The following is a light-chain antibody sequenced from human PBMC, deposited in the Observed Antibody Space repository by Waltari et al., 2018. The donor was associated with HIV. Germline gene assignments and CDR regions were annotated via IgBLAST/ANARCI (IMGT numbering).Light chain of an antibody. Sequence: QSVLTQPPSASGTPGQRVTISCSGGSSNIGGTTVSWYQQLPGTAPKLLIFNSNRRPSGAPDRFSGSKSGTSASLAISGLQSEDEADYYCAAWDDSLNGLWVFGAGTKVTVL. V-gene: IGLV1-44*01. CDR2: NSN. J-gene: IGLJ3*02. CDR1: SSNIGGTT. CDR3: AAWDDSLNGLWV.